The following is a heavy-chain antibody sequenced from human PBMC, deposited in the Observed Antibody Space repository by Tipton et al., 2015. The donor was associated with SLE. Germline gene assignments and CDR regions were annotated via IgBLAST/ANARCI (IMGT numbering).Heavy chain of an antibody. D-gene: IGHD3-22*01. Sequence: SLRLSCAGSGFTLSSYWMTWVRQGLGKGLEWVASIKHDGSEKYYVDSVRGRLTISRDNAKNSLYLQMDSLRVEDTGVYYCTREGYSSADYFYGFDVWGLGTTVTVSS. CDR2: IKHDGSEK. CDR1: GFTLSSYW. CDR3: TREGYSSADYFYGFDV. V-gene: IGHV3-7*01. J-gene: IGHJ6*02.